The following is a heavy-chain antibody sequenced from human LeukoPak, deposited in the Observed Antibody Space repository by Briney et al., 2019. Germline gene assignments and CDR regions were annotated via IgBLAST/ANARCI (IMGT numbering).Heavy chain of an antibody. D-gene: IGHD3-3*01. CDR3: ARAYDFWSGYYINPYNWFDP. Sequence: GSLRLSCAASGFTFSSYWMSWVRQPPGKGLEWIGSIYYSGSTYYNPSLKSRVTISVDTSKNQFSLKLSSVTAADTAVYYCARAYDFWSGYYINPYNWFDPWGQGTLVTVSS. CDR2: IYYSGST. V-gene: IGHV4-39*07. J-gene: IGHJ5*02. CDR1: GFTFSSYW.